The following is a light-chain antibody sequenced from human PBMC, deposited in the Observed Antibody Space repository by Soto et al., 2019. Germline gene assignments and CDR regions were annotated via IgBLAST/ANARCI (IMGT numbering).Light chain of an antibody. CDR2: EVS. V-gene: IGLV2-14*01. Sequence: QSVLTQPASVSGSPGQSITISCTGTSSDFGAYNYVSWFQQHPGKAPKLLIYEVSNRPSGVSYRFSGSKSGSTASLTTSGLQAEDEADYYCCSYTRSRTYVFGAGTKVTVL. CDR1: SSDFGAYNY. J-gene: IGLJ1*01. CDR3: CSYTRSRTYV.